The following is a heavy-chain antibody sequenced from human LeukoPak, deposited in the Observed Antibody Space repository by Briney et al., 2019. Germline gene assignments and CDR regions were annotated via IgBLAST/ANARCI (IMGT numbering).Heavy chain of an antibody. CDR1: GFTFSAYS. Sequence: GGSLRLSCAASGFTFSAYSMNWVRQAPGKGLEWVSYISGGDNTIYYADSVKGRFTISRENANGLLYLQMSSLGDEDTAIYYCAREGYNDYGTRYFDYWGQGTLVTVSS. J-gene: IGHJ4*02. V-gene: IGHV3-48*02. D-gene: IGHD4-17*01. CDR2: ISGGDNTI. CDR3: AREGYNDYGTRYFDY.